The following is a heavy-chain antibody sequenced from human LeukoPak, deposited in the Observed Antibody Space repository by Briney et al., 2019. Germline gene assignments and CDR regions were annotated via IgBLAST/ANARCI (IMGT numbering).Heavy chain of an antibody. Sequence: SAKVSCKASGGTFSSYAISWVRQAPGQGLEWMGRIIPILGIANYAQKFQGRVTITADKSTSTAYMELSSLRSEDTAVYYCARDHPQAHGDVYWGQGTLVTVSS. J-gene: IGHJ4*02. D-gene: IGHD3-3*01. V-gene: IGHV1-69*04. CDR2: IIPILGIA. CDR3: ARDHPQAHGDVY. CDR1: GGTFSSYA.